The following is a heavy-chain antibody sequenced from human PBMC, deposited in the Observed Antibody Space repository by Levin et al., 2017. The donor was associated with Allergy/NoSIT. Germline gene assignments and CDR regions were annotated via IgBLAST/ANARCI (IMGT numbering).Heavy chain of an antibody. D-gene: IGHD3-10*01. CDR2: IYYSGST. V-gene: IGHV4-39*01. CDR1: GGSIRSSSYY. J-gene: IGHJ5*02. CDR3: ARLWGSGSSPFDP. Sequence: SQTLSLPCTVSGGSIRSSSYYWGWIRQPPGKGLEWIGSIYYSGSTYYNPSLKSRVTISVDTSKNQFSLKLSSVTAADTAVYYCARLWGSGSSPFDPWGQGTLVTVSS.